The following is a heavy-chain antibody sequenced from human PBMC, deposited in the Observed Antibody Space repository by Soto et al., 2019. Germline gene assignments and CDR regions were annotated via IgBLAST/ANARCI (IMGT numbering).Heavy chain of an antibody. V-gene: IGHV3-23*01. CDR3: AKSPVGGDYRDYFDY. Sequence: EVQLLESGGGLVQPGGSLRLSCAASGFTFSSYAMSWVRQAPGKGLEWVSAISGSGGSTYYADSVKGRFTISRDNSKNTLYLQMNSLRAEDTAVYYRAKSPVGGDYRDYFDYWGQGTLVTVSS. CDR1: GFTFSSYA. J-gene: IGHJ4*02. CDR2: ISGSGGST. D-gene: IGHD4-17*01.